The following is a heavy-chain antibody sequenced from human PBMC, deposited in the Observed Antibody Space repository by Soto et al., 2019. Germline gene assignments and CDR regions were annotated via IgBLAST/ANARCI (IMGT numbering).Heavy chain of an antibody. D-gene: IGHD1-26*01. CDR2: IFYNGRT. V-gene: IGHV4-39*01. CDR3: ARLYSGSYQQDF. CDR1: GGSISTPSYY. Sequence: ASETLSLTCTVSGGSISTPSYYWGWIRQPPGRGPEWIGSIFYNGRTYPNPSLKSRITISVDTSENQFSLKLTSVTAADTAVYYCARLYSGSYQQDFWGQGTLVTVSS. J-gene: IGHJ4*02.